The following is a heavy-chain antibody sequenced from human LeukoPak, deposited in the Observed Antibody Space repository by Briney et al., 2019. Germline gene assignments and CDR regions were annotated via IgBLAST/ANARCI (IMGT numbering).Heavy chain of an antibody. CDR2: IRSKANSYAT. D-gene: IGHD3-16*02. J-gene: IGHJ4*02. CDR1: GFTFSGSA. V-gene: IGHV3-73*01. CDR3: TRTDDYVWGSYRYGVAGDNY. Sequence: GVLRLSCAASGFTFSGSAMHWVRQASGKGLEWVGRIRSKANSYATAYAASVKGRFTISRDDSKNTAYLQMNSLKTEDTAVYYCTRTDDYVWGSYRYGVAGDNYWGQGTLVTVSS.